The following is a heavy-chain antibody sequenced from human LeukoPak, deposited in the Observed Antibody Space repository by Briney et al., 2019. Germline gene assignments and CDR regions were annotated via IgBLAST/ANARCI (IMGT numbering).Heavy chain of an antibody. D-gene: IGHD2-21*01. CDR1: GYTFTGYY. Sequence: ASVKVSCKASGYTFTGYYMHWVRQAPGQGLEWMGRINPNSGGTNYAQKFQGRVTMTRDTSISTAYMELSRLRSDDTAVYYCARHTPYYYYYYMDVWGKGTTVTLSS. V-gene: IGHV1-2*06. CDR3: ARHTPYYYYYYMDV. CDR2: INPNSGGT. J-gene: IGHJ6*03.